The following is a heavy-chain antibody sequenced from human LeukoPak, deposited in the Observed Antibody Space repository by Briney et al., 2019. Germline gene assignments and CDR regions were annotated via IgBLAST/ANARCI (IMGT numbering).Heavy chain of an antibody. V-gene: IGHV4-39*01. J-gene: IGHJ4*02. CDR1: GGSISSSSYY. D-gene: IGHD6-19*01. CDR2: TYYSGST. Sequence: SETLSLTCTVSGGSISSSSYYWGWIRQPPGKGLKWIGSTYYSGSTYYNPSLKSRVTISVDTSKNQFSLKLSSVTAADTAVYYCARTSGWYGLYYFDYWGQGTLVTVSS. CDR3: ARTSGWYGLYYFDY.